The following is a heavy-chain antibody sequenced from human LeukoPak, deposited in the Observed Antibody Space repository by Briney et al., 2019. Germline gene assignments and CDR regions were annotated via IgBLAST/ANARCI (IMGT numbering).Heavy chain of an antibody. CDR1: GYTFTSYD. Sequence: ASVKVSCKASGYTFTSYDINWVRQATGQGLEWMGWMNPNSGNTGYAQKFLGRVTMTRNTSISTAYMELSSLRSEDTAVYYCARVIGDVDTGVYDAFDIWGQGTMVTVSS. D-gene: IGHD5-18*01. V-gene: IGHV1-8*01. CDR3: ARVIGDVDTGVYDAFDI. J-gene: IGHJ3*02. CDR2: MNPNSGNT.